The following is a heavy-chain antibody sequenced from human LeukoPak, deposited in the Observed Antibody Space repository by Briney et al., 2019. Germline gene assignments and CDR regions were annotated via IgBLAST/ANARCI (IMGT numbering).Heavy chain of an antibody. Sequence: GGSLRLSCTASGFTFSSYGMTCVRQAPGKGLEWVSAISGSGGSTYYADSVKGRFTISRDNSKNTLYLQMNSLRAEDTAVYYCAKVTMFNWFDPWGQGTLVTVSS. J-gene: IGHJ5*02. CDR2: ISGSGGST. CDR3: AKVTMFNWFDP. CDR1: GFTFSSYG. D-gene: IGHD3-10*02. V-gene: IGHV3-23*01.